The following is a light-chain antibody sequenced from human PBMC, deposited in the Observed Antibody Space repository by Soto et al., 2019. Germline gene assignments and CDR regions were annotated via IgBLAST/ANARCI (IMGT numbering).Light chain of an antibody. V-gene: IGLV2-14*01. Sequence: QSVLTQPASVSGSPGQSITISCTGTSSDVGGYNYVSWYQQHPGKAPKLMIYEVSYRPSGVSNRFSGSKSGNTASLTISGLQAEDEADYYCSSYTNTNNLEVAFGGGTKLTVL. CDR3: SSYTNTNNLEVA. CDR1: SSDVGGYNY. CDR2: EVS. J-gene: IGLJ2*01.